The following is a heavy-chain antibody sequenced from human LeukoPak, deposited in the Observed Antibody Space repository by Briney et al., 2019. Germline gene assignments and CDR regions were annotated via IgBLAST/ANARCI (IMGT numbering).Heavy chain of an antibody. CDR2: ISGSGGST. Sequence: GSLRLSCAASGFTFSSYAMSWVRQAPGKGLEWVSAISGSGGSTYYADSVKGRFTISRDNSKNTLYLQMNSLRAEDTAVYYCAKSGDIAAAGIVPRSNFDYWGQGTLVTVSS. CDR1: GFTFSSYA. J-gene: IGHJ4*02. D-gene: IGHD6-13*01. V-gene: IGHV3-23*01. CDR3: AKSGDIAAAGIVPRSNFDY.